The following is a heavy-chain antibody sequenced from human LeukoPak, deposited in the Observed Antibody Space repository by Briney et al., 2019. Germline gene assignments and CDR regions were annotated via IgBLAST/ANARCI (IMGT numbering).Heavy chain of an antibody. J-gene: IGHJ4*02. CDR3: AKETYSSGWYPYLDY. CDR1: GFTFSSYA. CDR2: ISGSGGST. V-gene: IGHV3-23*01. Sequence: GGSLRLSRVASGFTFSSYAMSWVRQAPGKGLEWVSGISGSGGSTYYADSVKGRFTISRDNSKNTLFLQMNSLRAEDTAVYYCAKETYSSGWYPYLDYWGQGTLVTVSS. D-gene: IGHD6-19*01.